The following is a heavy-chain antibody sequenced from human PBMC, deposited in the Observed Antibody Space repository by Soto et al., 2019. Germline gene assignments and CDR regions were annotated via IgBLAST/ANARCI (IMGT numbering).Heavy chain of an antibody. Sequence: QVTLRESGPELVKPAETLTVTCSVSGLPLSSMEMALTWIRQPPGRGLECFGNIFGNDETTYTTSLGRIISISKDSSGSQVGLTLTNLDPAHSATYFCARMTASVAYIDLVDQWGHGAPVTVSS. J-gene: IGHJ4*01. CDR1: GLPLSSMEMA. CDR2: IFGNDET. CDR3: ARMTASVAYIDLVDQ. D-gene: IGHD3-16*02. V-gene: IGHV2-26*01.